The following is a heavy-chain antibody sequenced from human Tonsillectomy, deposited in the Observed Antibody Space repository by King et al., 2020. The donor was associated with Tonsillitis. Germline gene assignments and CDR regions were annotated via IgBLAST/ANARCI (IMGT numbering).Heavy chain of an antibody. Sequence: VQLVESGAEVKKTGSSVKVSCKASGGTCNNYAISWVRQAPGQGLEWMGRIIPILGIADYAQKFQGRVTITADKSTSTAYMELSSLRSEDTAVYYRASDGSPYYDSSGYSDIDYWGQGTLVTVSS. D-gene: IGHD3-22*01. CDR1: GGTCNNYA. V-gene: IGHV1-69*09. CDR3: ASDGSPYYDSSGYSDIDY. J-gene: IGHJ4*02. CDR2: IIPILGIA.